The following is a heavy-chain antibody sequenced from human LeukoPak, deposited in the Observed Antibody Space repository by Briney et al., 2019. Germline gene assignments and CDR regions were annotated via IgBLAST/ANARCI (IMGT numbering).Heavy chain of an antibody. CDR3: AREVYDGSGYYDY. CDR2: ISAYNGNT. CDR1: GDSFTSYG. V-gene: IGHV1-18*01. J-gene: IGHJ4*02. D-gene: IGHD3-22*01. Sequence: EASVKVSCKASGDSFTSYGIKWVRQAPGEGLEWMGWISAYNGNTSCAQKLQGRVTMTTDTSTSTAYMELRSLRSDDTAVYYCAREVYDGSGYYDYWGQGTLVTVSS.